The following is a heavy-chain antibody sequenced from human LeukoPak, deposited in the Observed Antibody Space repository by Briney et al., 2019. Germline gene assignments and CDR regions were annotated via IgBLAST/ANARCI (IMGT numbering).Heavy chain of an antibody. V-gene: IGHV1-46*01. J-gene: IGHJ4*02. CDR1: GYTFTSYY. Sequence: ASVKVSCKASGYTFTSYYMHWVRQAPGQGLEWMGWINPNSGGTNYAQKFRGRVTITADKSTSTAYMELSSLRSEDTAVYYCARDRLGYCSSTSCFGFDYWGQGTLVTVSS. CDR3: ARDRLGYCSSTSCFGFDY. D-gene: IGHD2-2*01. CDR2: INPNSGGT.